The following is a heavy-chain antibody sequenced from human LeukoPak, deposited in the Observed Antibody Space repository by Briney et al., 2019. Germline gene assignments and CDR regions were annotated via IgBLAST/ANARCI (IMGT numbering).Heavy chain of an antibody. Sequence: GGSLRLSCEASGFIFSSYWMNWVRQPPGKGLEWVANINPDGSARSYVDSVKGRFTTSRDNAKNSLYLQMNSLRVEDTALYYCAGWGISAMWGQGTTVTVSP. CDR1: GFIFSSYW. J-gene: IGHJ3*01. CDR2: INPDGSAR. CDR3: AGWGISAM. V-gene: IGHV3-7*01. D-gene: IGHD3-16*01.